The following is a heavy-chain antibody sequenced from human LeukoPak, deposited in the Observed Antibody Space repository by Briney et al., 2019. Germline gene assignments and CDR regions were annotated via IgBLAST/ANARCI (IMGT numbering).Heavy chain of an antibody. D-gene: IGHD5-12*01. V-gene: IGHV3-13*01. Sequence: GGSLRLSCAASGFTFSSYDMHWVRQATGKGLEWVSAIGTAGHTYYPGSVKGRFTISRENAKNSLYLQMNSLRAGDTAVYYCARVRKYSGYYSWYFDLWGRGTLVTVSS. CDR2: IGTAGHT. J-gene: IGHJ2*01. CDR1: GFTFSSYD. CDR3: ARVRKYSGYYSWYFDL.